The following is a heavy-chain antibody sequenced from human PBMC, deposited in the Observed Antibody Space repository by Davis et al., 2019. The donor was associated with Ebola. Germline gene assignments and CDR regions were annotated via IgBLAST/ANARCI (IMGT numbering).Heavy chain of an antibody. V-gene: IGHV4-30-4*01. Sequence: LRLSCTVSGGSISSDDYYWSWIRQPPGKGLEWIGYIYYSGSTYYNPSLESRVTISVDTSKNQLSLKLTSVTAADTAVYYCARARYYYGRGRLDPWGQGTLVTVSS. J-gene: IGHJ5*02. CDR1: GGSISSDDYY. CDR3: ARARYYYGRGRLDP. D-gene: IGHD3-10*02. CDR2: IYYSGST.